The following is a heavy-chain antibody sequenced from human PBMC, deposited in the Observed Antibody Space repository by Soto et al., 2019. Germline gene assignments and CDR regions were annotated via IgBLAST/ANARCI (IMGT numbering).Heavy chain of an antibody. D-gene: IGHD1-26*01. Sequence: RASVKVSCKASGYTFTNYYMHWVRQAPGQGLEWMGVIYPSGGGTSYAQKFQGRVTMTRDTSTSTVYMELSSLRSEDTAVYYCARGSGSYPAFGMDVWGQGTTVTVSS. CDR1: GYTFTNYY. CDR3: ARGSGSYPAFGMDV. J-gene: IGHJ6*02. CDR2: IYPSGGGT. V-gene: IGHV1-46*01.